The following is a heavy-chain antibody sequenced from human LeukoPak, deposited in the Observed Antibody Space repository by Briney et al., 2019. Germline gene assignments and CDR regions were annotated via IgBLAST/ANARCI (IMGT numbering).Heavy chain of an antibody. Sequence: PGGSLRLSCAASGFTFSDYYMSWIRQAPGKGLEWVSYISSGGSTIYYAHSVEGRFTISRDNAKNSLYLQMNSLRAEDTAVYYCAREGSRYCSGGNCPFDYWGQGTLVTVYS. D-gene: IGHD2-15*01. J-gene: IGHJ4*02. CDR3: AREGSRYCSGGNCPFDY. V-gene: IGHV3-11*01. CDR1: GFTFSDYY. CDR2: ISSGGSTI.